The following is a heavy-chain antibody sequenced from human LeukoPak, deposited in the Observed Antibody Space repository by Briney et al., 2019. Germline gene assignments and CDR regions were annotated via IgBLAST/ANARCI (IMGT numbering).Heavy chain of an antibody. J-gene: IGHJ5*02. D-gene: IGHD2-2*02. CDR3: ARLLAGYCSSTSCYNPPRPNWFDP. CDR2: IKQDGSEK. CDR1: GFTFSSYW. Sequence: GGSLRLSCAASGFTFSSYWMSSVRRAPGKGLEWVANIKQDGSEKYYVDSVKGQFTISRDNAKNSLYLQMNSLRAEDTAVYYCARLLAGYCSSTSCYNPPRPNWFDPWGQGTLVTVSS. V-gene: IGHV3-7*01.